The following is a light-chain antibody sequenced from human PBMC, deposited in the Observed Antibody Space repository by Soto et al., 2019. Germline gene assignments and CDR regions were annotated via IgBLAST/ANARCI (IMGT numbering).Light chain of an antibody. CDR2: LNSDGSH. CDR1: SGYSNYA. J-gene: IGLJ2*01. Sequence: QPVLTQSPSASASLGASVKLTCTLGSGYSNYAITWHQQQPEKGPRYLMHLNSDGSHTKGDGIPDRFSGSKSGAERYLTISSLQSEDEADYYCQTWGTGIHVVFGGGTKLTVL. V-gene: IGLV4-69*01. CDR3: QTWGTGIHVV.